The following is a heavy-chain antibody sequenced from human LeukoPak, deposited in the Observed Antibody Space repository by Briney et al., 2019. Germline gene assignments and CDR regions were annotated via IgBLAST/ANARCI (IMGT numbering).Heavy chain of an antibody. J-gene: IGHJ4*02. D-gene: IGHD2-2*02. Sequence: TSETLSLTCTVSGGSISSSSYYWGWIRQPPGKGLEWIGSIYYSGSTYYNPSLKSRVTISVDTTKNQFSLKLSSVTAADTAVYYCAREEKGCSSTSCYTVFDYWGQGTLVTVSS. CDR3: AREEKGCSSTSCYTVFDY. V-gene: IGHV4-39*07. CDR1: GGSISSSSYY. CDR2: IYYSGST.